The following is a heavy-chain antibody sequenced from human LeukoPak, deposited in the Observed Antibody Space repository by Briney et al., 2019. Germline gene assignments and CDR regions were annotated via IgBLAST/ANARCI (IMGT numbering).Heavy chain of an antibody. Sequence: SETLSLTCTASGGSISSHYWSWIRQPPGKGLEWIGYIYYSGSTNYNPSLKSRVTIAVDTSKNQFSLKLSSVTAADTAVYYCARLGDIGVVPAAFDIWGQGTMVTVSS. V-gene: IGHV4-59*11. CDR1: GGSISSHY. CDR2: IYYSGST. CDR3: ARLGDIGVVPAAFDI. D-gene: IGHD2-2*01. J-gene: IGHJ3*02.